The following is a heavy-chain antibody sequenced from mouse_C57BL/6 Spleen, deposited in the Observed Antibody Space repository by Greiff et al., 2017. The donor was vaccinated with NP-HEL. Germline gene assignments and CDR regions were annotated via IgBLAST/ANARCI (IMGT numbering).Heavy chain of an antibody. V-gene: IGHV1-63*01. CDR3: ASKGDYDGEAWFAD. D-gene: IGHD2-4*01. J-gene: IGHJ3*01. CDR1: GYTFTNYW. CDR2: IYPGGGYT. Sequence: QVQLKQSGAELVRPGTSVKMSCKASGYTFTNYWIGWAKQRPGHGLEWIGDIYPGGGYTNYNEKFKGKATLTADKSSSTAYMQFSSLPSEDSAIYYCASKGDYDGEAWFADWGQGTLVTVSA.